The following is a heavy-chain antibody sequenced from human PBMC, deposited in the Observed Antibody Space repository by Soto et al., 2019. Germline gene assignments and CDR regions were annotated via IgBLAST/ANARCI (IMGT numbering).Heavy chain of an antibody. CDR3: AKGYGRSKPGLLDV. V-gene: IGHV3-30*18. D-gene: IGHD4-17*01. J-gene: IGHJ6*02. CDR2: ISYDGSNK. CDR1: GFTFSSYG. Sequence: SGGSLRLSCAASGFTFSSYGMHWVRQAPGKGLEWVAVISYDGSNKYYADSVKGRFTISRDNSKNTLYLQMNSLRAEDTAVYYCAKGYGRSKPGLLDVWGQGTTVTVSS.